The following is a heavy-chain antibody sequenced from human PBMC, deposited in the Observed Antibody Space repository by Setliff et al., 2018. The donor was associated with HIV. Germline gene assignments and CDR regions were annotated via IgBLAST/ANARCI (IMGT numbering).Heavy chain of an antibody. CDR3: ARDPFLAQGFWGGYYSDY. D-gene: IGHD3-3*01. CDR2: INSDGSIT. Sequence: GGSLRLSCAASGFTFSSYWMHWVRQAPGKGLVWVSRINSDGSITSFADSVKGRFTISRDNAKNTLYLQMNSLIAEDTAVYYCARDPFLAQGFWGGYYSDYWGQGTLVTVSS. J-gene: IGHJ4*02. CDR1: GFTFSSYW. V-gene: IGHV3-74*01.